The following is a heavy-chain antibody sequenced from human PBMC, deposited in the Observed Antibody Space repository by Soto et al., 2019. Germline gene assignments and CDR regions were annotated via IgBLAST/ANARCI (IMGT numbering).Heavy chain of an antibody. J-gene: IGHJ6*02. CDR3: ARELPKVWCSSTSCYSDSGYYYYYGMDV. CDR1: GGTFSSYA. D-gene: IGHD2-2*02. V-gene: IGHV1-69*13. CDR2: IIPIFGTA. Sequence: SVKISCKASGGTFSSYAISWVRQAPGQGLEWMGGIIPIFGTANYAQKFQGRVTITADESTSTAYMELSSLRSEDTAVYYCARELPKVWCSSTSCYSDSGYYYYYGMDVWGQGTTVTVSS.